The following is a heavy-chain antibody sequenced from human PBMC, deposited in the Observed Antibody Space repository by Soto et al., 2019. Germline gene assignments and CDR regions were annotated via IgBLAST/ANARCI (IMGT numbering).Heavy chain of an antibody. CDR1: GDSFSTNSAT. CDR2: TYYRSKWYN. Sequence: SQTLSLTCAISGDSFSTNSATLDWIRQSPSRGLEWLGRTYYRSKWYNVYAVSVKGRITINPDTSNNQFSLQLNSVTPDDTAVYYCARLVGNSWLDAWGQGTLVTVSS. J-gene: IGHJ5*02. D-gene: IGHD2-2*01. V-gene: IGHV6-1*01. CDR3: ARLVGNSWLDA.